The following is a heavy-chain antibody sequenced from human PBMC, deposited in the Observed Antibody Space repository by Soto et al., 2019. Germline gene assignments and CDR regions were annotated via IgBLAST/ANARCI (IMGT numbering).Heavy chain of an antibody. J-gene: IGHJ3*02. V-gene: IGHV3-7*04. CDR3: SRDLSPSFRDTPFDVFDI. D-gene: IGHD2-21*02. CDR1: GFSFTTSW. Sequence: EVQLVESGGGLVQPGGSLRLSCVASGFSFTTSWMTWVRQAPGKGLEWVANIKRDGSKKNYLDSVKGRFTISRDNAENSLYLQMNIFRVEDTAVSYCSRDLSPSFRDTPFDVFDIWGQGTVVAVSS. CDR2: IKRDGSKK.